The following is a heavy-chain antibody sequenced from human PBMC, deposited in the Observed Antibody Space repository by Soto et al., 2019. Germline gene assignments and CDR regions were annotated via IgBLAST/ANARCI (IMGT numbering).Heavy chain of an antibody. J-gene: IGHJ4*02. D-gene: IGHD3-10*01. CDR1: GFTFSSYG. V-gene: IGHV3-33*01. Sequence: QVQLVESGGGVVQPGRSLRLSCAASGFTFSSYGMHWVRQAPGKGLEWVAVIWYDGSNKYYADSVKGRFTISRDNSKNTLSLQMTSLRAEDTAVYYCARDVFVSGSGVIDYWGQGTLVTVSS. CDR2: IWYDGSNK. CDR3: ARDVFVSGSGVIDY.